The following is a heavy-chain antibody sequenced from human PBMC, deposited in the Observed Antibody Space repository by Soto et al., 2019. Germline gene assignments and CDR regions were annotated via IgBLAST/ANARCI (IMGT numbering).Heavy chain of an antibody. CDR3: ASSLSYSHGWYFDY. CDR1: GYTFTSYY. Sequence: QVQLVQSGAEVKKPGASVKVSCKASGYTFTSYYMHWVRQAPGQGLEWMGIINTSGGSTSYAQKFQGRVTMSSDTSTSAVDMELSSLRSEDTPVYYCASSLSYSHGWYFDYWGQGALVTVSS. V-gene: IGHV1-46*01. J-gene: IGHJ4*02. D-gene: IGHD5-18*01. CDR2: INTSGGST.